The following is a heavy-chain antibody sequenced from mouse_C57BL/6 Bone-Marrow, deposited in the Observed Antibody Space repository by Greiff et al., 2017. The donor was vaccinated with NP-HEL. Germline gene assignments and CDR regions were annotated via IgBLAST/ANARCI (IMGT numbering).Heavy chain of an antibody. CDR3: TRRGDYYGVARDAMDY. CDR2: IDPETGGT. V-gene: IGHV1-15*01. D-gene: IGHD1-1*01. CDR1: GYTFTDYE. J-gene: IGHJ4*01. Sequence: QVQLQQSGAELVRPGASVTLSCKASGYTFTDYEMHWVKQTPVHGLEWIGAIDPETGGTAYNQKFKGKAILTADKSSSTAYMELRSLTSEDSAVYYCTRRGDYYGVARDAMDYWGQGTSVTVSS.